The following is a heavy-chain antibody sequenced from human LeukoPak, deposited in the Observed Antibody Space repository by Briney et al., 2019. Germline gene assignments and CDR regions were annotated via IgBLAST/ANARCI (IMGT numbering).Heavy chain of an antibody. Sequence: GGSLSLSCTASGFSFCDYAMSGFRQAPGEGVEWVGFIRSKTYDGTTQYAASVKGRFTISRDDSKSIAYLQMNSLKTEDTAVYYCTRFKSTVTTLFDYWGQGTLVTVSS. CDR1: GFSFCDYA. CDR3: TRFKSTVTTLFDY. D-gene: IGHD4-11*01. J-gene: IGHJ4*02. CDR2: IRSKTYDGTT. V-gene: IGHV3-49*03.